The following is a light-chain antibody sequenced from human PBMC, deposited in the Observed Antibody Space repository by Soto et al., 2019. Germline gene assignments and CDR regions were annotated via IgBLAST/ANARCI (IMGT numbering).Light chain of an antibody. CDR2: DVS. CDR1: SSDVGGYNY. CDR3: ASYTTTFSYV. J-gene: IGLJ1*01. Sequence: QSALTQPASVSGSPGQSITISGTGTSSDVGGYNYVSWYQQHPGKAPKLMSYDVSNRPSGVSNRFSGSKSGNTASLTISGLQAEDEADYYCASYTTTFSYVFGSGTKLTVL. V-gene: IGLV2-14*01.